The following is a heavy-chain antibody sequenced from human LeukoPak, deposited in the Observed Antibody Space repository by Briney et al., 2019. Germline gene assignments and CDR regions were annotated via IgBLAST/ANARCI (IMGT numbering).Heavy chain of an antibody. J-gene: IGHJ4*02. CDR2: ISYDGSNK. D-gene: IGHD1-26*01. Sequence: PGGSLRLSCAASGFTFSRYAMHWVRQAPGKGLEWVAIISYDGSNKYYADSVKGRFTISRDNSKNTLYLQMNSLRAEDTAVYYCVEQNRGTYYFDYWGQGTLVTVSS. CDR1: GFTFSRYA. V-gene: IGHV3-30-3*01. CDR3: VEQNRGTYYFDY.